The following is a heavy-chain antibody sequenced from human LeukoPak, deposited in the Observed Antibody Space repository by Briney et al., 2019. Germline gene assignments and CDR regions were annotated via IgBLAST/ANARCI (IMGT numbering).Heavy chain of an antibody. CDR2: INSDGSST. CDR1: GFTFSSYA. Sequence: GGSLRLSCAASGFTFSSYAMSWVRQAPGKGLVWVSRINSDGSSTSYADSVKGRFTISRDNAKNTLYLQMNSLRAEDTAVYYCARDDIIIDAFDIWGQGTMVTVSS. CDR3: ARDDIIIDAFDI. J-gene: IGHJ3*02. D-gene: IGHD2/OR15-2a*01. V-gene: IGHV3-74*01.